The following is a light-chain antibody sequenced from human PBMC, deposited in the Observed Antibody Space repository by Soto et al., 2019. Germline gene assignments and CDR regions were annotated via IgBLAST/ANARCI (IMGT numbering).Light chain of an antibody. V-gene: IGKV1-39*01. J-gene: IGKJ5*01. CDR2: AAS. CDR1: QSISSY. Sequence: DIQMTQSPSSLSASVGDRVTITCRASQSISSYLNWYQQKPGKAPKLLIYAASSVQSGVPSRFSGSGSGTDFTLTISSLQPEDFATYSCQQSYSTPPITFGPGTRPEIK. CDR3: QQSYSTPPIT.